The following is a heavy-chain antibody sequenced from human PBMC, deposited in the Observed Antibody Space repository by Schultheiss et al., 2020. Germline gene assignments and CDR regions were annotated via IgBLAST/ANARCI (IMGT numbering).Heavy chain of an antibody. Sequence: ASVKVSCKASGYTFTSYYMHWVRQAPGQGLEWMGIINPSGGSTSYAQKFQGRVTMTRDTSTSTVYMELSSLRSEDTAVYYCAREKQLVPRLIRKYFDYWGKGTLVTVSA. V-gene: IGHV1-46*01. D-gene: IGHD6-6*01. J-gene: IGHJ4*02. CDR2: INPSGGST. CDR3: AREKQLVPRLIRKYFDY. CDR1: GYTFTSYY.